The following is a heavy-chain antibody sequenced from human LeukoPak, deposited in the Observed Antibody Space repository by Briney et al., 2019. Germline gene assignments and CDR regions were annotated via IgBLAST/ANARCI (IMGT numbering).Heavy chain of an antibody. Sequence: SVKLSCKASGYTFTSYYMHWVRQAPGQGLEWMGRIIPILGIANYAQKFQGRVTITADKSTSTAYMELSSLRSEDTAVYYCARTYYYGSGSRYFDYWGQGTLVTVSS. CDR2: IIPILGIA. CDR1: GYTFTSYY. V-gene: IGHV1-69*02. CDR3: ARTYYYGSGSRYFDY. D-gene: IGHD3-10*01. J-gene: IGHJ4*02.